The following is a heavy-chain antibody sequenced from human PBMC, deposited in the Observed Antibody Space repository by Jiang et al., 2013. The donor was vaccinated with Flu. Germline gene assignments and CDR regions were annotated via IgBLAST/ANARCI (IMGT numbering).Heavy chain of an antibody. D-gene: IGHD6-13*01. CDR3: ARPLAIAAAGTGVWFDP. Sequence: LLKPSETLSLTCAVYGGSFSGYYWSWIRQPPGKGLEWIGEINHSGSTNYNPSLKSRVTISVDTSKNQFSLKLSSVTAADTAVYYCARPLAIAAAGTGVWFDPWGQGTLVTVSS. V-gene: IGHV4-34*01. CDR1: GGSFSGYY. CDR2: INHSGST. J-gene: IGHJ5*02.